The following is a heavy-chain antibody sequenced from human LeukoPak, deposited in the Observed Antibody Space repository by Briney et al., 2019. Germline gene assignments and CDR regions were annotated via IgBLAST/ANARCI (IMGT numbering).Heavy chain of an antibody. Sequence: SETLSLTCTVSGGSISSYYWSWIRQPPGKGLEWIGYIYYSGSTYYNPSLKSRVTISVDTSKNQFSLKLSSVTAADTAVYYCARLHLSWILWAFDIWGQGTMVTVSS. CDR3: ARLHLSWILWAFDI. V-gene: IGHV4-59*08. D-gene: IGHD1-1*01. CDR2: IYYSGST. J-gene: IGHJ3*02. CDR1: GGSISSYY.